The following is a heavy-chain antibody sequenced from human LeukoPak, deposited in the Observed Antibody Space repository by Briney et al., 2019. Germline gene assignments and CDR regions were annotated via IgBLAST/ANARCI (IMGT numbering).Heavy chain of an antibody. Sequence: GGSLRLSCAASGFTFSSYVMHWVRQAPGKGLEWVAIISYDGSNEYYADSVKGRFTISRDNAKNSLYLQMNSLRAEDTAVYYCARDPAGVRYAFDIWGQGTMVTVSS. CDR3: ARDPAGVRYAFDI. CDR1: GFTFSSYV. D-gene: IGHD3-10*01. J-gene: IGHJ3*02. CDR2: ISYDGSNE. V-gene: IGHV3-30*04.